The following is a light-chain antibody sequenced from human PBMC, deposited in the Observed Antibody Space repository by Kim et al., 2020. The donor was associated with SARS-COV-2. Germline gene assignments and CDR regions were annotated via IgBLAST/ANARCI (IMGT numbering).Light chain of an antibody. V-gene: IGKV3-11*01. CDR1: QRISID. CDR2: DGC. CDR3: YRRTTWLT. Sequence: LSLSTGDSAPRACQASQRISIDLSWYKQKPAQTPRLYGADGCTRATGNPVRCSGCGSGSDFTLTISGLEPDDVAVYHCYRRTTWLTFGGGTKVEI. J-gene: IGKJ4*01.